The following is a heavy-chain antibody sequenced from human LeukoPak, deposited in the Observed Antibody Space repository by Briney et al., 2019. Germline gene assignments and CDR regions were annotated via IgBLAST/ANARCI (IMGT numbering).Heavy chain of an antibody. CDR3: ARDGVVTMELDY. J-gene: IGHJ4*02. Sequence: ASETLSLTCTVSGDSISNSRHYWSWIRQPAGKALEWIGRIYPSGNTNYNPSLKSRVSISLDTSKNQFSLNLKSVTAAGTAMYYCARDGVVTMELDYWGQGTLVTVSS. CDR1: GDSISNSRHY. D-gene: IGHD3-3*01. CDR2: IYPSGNT. V-gene: IGHV4-61*02.